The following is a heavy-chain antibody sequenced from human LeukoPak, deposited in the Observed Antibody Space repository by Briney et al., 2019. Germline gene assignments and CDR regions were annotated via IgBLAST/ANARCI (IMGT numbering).Heavy chain of an antibody. Sequence: PGGTLRLSCAASGFTFSFYWMSWVRQAPGKGLEWVANIKQDGSDKYYVDSVKGRFIISRDNSQHSIYLQMNSLRAEDTAFYFCARHSNKYDYDSSGHYRSFDYWGEGTLVSVSS. J-gene: IGHJ4*02. CDR1: GFTFSFYW. D-gene: IGHD3-22*01. CDR3: ARHSNKYDYDSSGHYRSFDY. CDR2: IKQDGSDK. V-gene: IGHV3-7*01.